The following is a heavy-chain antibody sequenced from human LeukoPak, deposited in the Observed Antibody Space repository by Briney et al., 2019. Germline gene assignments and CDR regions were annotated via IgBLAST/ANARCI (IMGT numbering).Heavy chain of an antibody. CDR3: ARPYTSGYRGAFDI. V-gene: IGHV4-59*01. D-gene: IGHD6-19*01. CDR2: IYYRGST. J-gene: IGHJ3*02. Sequence: SETLSLTCTVSGGSISNYYWSWIRQFPGKGLEWIGYIYYRGSTNYNPSLKSRVTISLDTPTNQFSLKLSSVTAADTAVYYCARPYTSGYRGAFDIWGQGTMVTVSS. CDR1: GGSISNYY.